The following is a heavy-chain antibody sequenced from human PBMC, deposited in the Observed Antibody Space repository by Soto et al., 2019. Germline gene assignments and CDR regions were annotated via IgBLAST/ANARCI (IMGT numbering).Heavy chain of an antibody. CDR2: IYPGESDT. D-gene: IGHD2-8*01. Sequence: GESLKISCKGSGYSFTSYWIGWVRQMPGKGLEWMGIIYPGESDTRYSPSFQGQVTISADKSISTAYLQWSSLTASDTAMYYCARRGVEMVYYYYYGMDVWGQGTTVTVSS. CDR3: ARRGVEMVYYYYYGMDV. CDR1: GYSFTSYW. J-gene: IGHJ6*02. V-gene: IGHV5-51*01.